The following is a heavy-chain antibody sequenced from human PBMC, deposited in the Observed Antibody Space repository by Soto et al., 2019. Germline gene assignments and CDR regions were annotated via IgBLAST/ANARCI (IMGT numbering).Heavy chain of an antibody. CDR2: VSPSGLNT. CDR3: AKDILRRTSGYVFVY. Sequence: EVQLLESGVKLVQPGGSLTLSCAASGFTFSTYAMAWGRQAPGKGLEWVSGVSPSGLNTDYVEPVKGRFYISRENSKNTVSLHMNSLRADDTALYYSAKDILRRTSGYVFVYCGKGTPVTVSS. CDR1: GFTFSTYA. J-gene: IGHJ4*02. D-gene: IGHD3-9*01. V-gene: IGHV3-23*01.